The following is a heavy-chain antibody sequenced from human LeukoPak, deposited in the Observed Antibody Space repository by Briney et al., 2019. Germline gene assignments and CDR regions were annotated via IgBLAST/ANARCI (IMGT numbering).Heavy chain of an antibody. D-gene: IGHD5-18*01. Sequence: GASVKVSCKASGGTFSSYAISWVRQAPGQGLERMGGIIPIFGTANYAQKFQGRVTITTDESTSIAYMELSSLRSEDTAVYYCARVGNPAGTDTAMVTGFDYWGQGTLVTVSS. V-gene: IGHV1-69*05. CDR2: IIPIFGTA. CDR3: ARVGNPAGTDTAMVTGFDY. J-gene: IGHJ4*02. CDR1: GGTFSSYA.